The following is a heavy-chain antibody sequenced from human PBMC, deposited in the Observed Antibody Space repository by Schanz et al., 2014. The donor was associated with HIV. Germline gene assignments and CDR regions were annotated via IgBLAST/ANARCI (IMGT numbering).Heavy chain of an antibody. CDR2: IGTAADT. CDR3: ARGFQGFDY. D-gene: IGHD3-10*01. J-gene: IGHJ4*02. Sequence: EVQLVESGGGLVQPGGSPRLSCAASGFTFSTYDMHWVRQVTGKGLEWVSAIGTAADTYYSDSVKGRFTISRENAKNSLYLQMNSLRVGDTAVYYCARGFQGFDYWGQGTLVTVSS. V-gene: IGHV3-13*01. CDR1: GFTFSTYD.